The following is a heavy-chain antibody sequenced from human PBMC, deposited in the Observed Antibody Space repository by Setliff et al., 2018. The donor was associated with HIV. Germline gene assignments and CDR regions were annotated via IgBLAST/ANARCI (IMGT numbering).Heavy chain of an antibody. D-gene: IGHD3-10*01. CDR1: GFTFSGSP. J-gene: IGHJ6*02. V-gene: IGHV3-73*01. CDR3: ARPTNIDTLYYGSQSFYMYYYGMDV. Sequence: GGSLRLSCAASGFTFSGSPIHWVRQASGKGLEWLGRIKDRTDNYATAYAASVKGRFTIFRDDSANTAYLQINSLRAEDTAVYFCARPTNIDTLYYGSQSFYMYYYGMDVWGQGTTVTVSS. CDR2: IKDRTDNYAT.